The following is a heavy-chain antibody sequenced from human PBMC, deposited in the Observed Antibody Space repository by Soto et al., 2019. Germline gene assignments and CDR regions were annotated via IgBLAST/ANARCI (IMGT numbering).Heavy chain of an antibody. D-gene: IGHD2-21*02. V-gene: IGHV1-58*01. CDR1: GFTFTSSA. Sequence: ASVKVSCKASGFTFTSSAVQWVRQARGQRLEWIGWIVVGSGNTNYAQKFQERVTITRDMSTSTAYMELSSLRSEDTAVYYCGALTTPPVTAGGSAPGGPQTQPRAPFDPWGQGPLVPVSS. J-gene: IGHJ5*02. CDR2: IVVGSGNT. CDR3: GALTTPPVTAGGSAPGGPQTQPRAPFDP.